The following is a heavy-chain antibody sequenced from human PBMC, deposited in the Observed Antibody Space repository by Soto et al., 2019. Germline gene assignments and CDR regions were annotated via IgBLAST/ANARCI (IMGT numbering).Heavy chain of an antibody. CDR1: GYTFTSYA. D-gene: IGHD5-12*01. J-gene: IGHJ4*02. V-gene: IGHV1-3*01. CDR2: INAGNGNT. CDR3: ARMRSYSGYDNFDY. Sequence: ASVKVSCKASGYTFTSYAMHWVRQAPGQRLEWMGWINAGNGNTKYSQKFQGRVTITRDTSASTAYMELSSLRSEDTAVYYCARMRSYSGYDNFDYWGQGTLVTVSS.